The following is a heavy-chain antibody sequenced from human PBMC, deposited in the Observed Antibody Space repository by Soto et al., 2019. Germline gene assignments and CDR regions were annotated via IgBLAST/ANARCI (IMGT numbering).Heavy chain of an antibody. CDR1: GGSISSGGYY. J-gene: IGHJ4*02. CDR2: IYYSGST. Sequence: PSETLSLTCTVSGGSISSGGYYWSWIRQHPGKGLEWIGYIYYSGSTYYNPSLKSRVTISVDTSKNQFSLKLSSVTAADTAVYYCAKGGYSYGFDYWGQGTLVTVSS. D-gene: IGHD5-18*01. CDR3: AKGGYSYGFDY. V-gene: IGHV4-31*03.